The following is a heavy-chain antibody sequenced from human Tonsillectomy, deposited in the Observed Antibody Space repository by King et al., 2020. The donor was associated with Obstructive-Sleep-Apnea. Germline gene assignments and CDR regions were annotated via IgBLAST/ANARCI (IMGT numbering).Heavy chain of an antibody. CDR1: GFTFSSYA. J-gene: IGHJ4*02. CDR2: FSGSGDST. CDR3: AKSIITMIRGVIIEGYYFEY. V-gene: IGHV3-23*04. Sequence: VQLVESGGGLVQPGGSLRLSCAVSGFTFSSYAMSWVRQAPGKGLEWVSGFSGSGDSTHYADSVKGRFTISRDNSKNTLYLQMNSLRAEDTAVYYCAKSIITMIRGVIIEGYYFEYWGQGTLVTVSS. D-gene: IGHD3-10*01.